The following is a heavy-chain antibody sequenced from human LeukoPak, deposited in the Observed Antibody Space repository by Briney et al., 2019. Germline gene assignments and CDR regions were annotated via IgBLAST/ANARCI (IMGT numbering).Heavy chain of an antibody. Sequence: GESLKISCNGYGYIFTNFWIGWVRQMPGKGLEWMGIIYPGDSHTRHSPSFQGQVTITADKSINTAYLQWSSLKASDTAMYYCARVGSGATPFDYWGQGTLVTVSS. V-gene: IGHV5-51*01. CDR1: GYIFTNFW. D-gene: IGHD1-26*01. CDR3: ARVGSGATPFDY. CDR2: IYPGDSHT. J-gene: IGHJ4*02.